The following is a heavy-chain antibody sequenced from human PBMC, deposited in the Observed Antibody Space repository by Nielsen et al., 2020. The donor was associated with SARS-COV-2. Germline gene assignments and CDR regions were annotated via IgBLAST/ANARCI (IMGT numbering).Heavy chain of an antibody. J-gene: IGHJ4*02. D-gene: IGHD6-19*01. V-gene: IGHV4-39*01. CDR2: ISYSGST. CDR3: ARQTYSSGWIPPYFFDY. CDR1: GGSVSSSTYY. Sequence: SETLSLTCTVSGGSVSSSTYYWGWIRQPPGKGLEWIGDISYSGSTYYNPSLKSRITISVDTSKNQFSLKLSSVTAADTAVYYCARQTYSSGWIPPYFFDYWGQGTLVTVSS.